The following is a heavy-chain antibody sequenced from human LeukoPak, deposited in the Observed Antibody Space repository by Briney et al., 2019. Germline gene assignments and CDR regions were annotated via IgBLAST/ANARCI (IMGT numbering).Heavy chain of an antibody. CDR3: ARVIVVVPAAISALDY. D-gene: IGHD2-2*02. CDR2: FDPEDGET. J-gene: IGHJ4*02. CDR1: GYTLTELS. Sequence: GATVKVSCKVSGYTLTELSMHWVRQAPGKGLEWMGGFDPEDGETIYAQKFQGRVTMTEDTSTDTAYMELRSLRSDDTAVYYCARVIVVVPAAISALDYWGQGTLVTVSS. V-gene: IGHV1-24*01.